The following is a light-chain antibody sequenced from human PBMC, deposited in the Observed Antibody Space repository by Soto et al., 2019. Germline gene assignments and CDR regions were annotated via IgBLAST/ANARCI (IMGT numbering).Light chain of an antibody. CDR3: QQYNSYPWT. J-gene: IGKJ1*01. CDR2: KAS. Sequence: DIQMTQSPSTLSASVGARGTITXRASQSISSWLAWYQQKPGKAPKLLIYKASSLESGVPSRFSGSGSGTEFTLTISSLQPDDFATYYCQQYNSYPWTFGQGTKVDIK. CDR1: QSISSW. V-gene: IGKV1-5*03.